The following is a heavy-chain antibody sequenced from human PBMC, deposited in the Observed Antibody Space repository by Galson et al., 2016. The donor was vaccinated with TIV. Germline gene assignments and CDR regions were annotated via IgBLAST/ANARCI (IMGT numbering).Heavy chain of an antibody. CDR2: ISSYNGNT. D-gene: IGHD3-22*01. CDR1: GYTFTSYG. J-gene: IGHJ4*02. CDR3: ARDTDYYDSSGGIDY. V-gene: IGHV1-18*01. Sequence: SVKVSCKASGYTFTSYGISRVRQAPGQGLEWMGWISSYNGNTNYAQKLRGRVTMTTDTSTSTAYMELRRLRSDDTAVYYCARDTDYYDSSGGIDYWGQGTLVTVSS.